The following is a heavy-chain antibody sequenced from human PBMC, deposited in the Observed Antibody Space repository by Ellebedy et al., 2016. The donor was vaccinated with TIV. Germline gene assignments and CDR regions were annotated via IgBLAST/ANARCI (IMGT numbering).Heavy chain of an antibody. CDR1: GGSISSYY. CDR2: IYYSGRT. V-gene: IGHV4-59*01. J-gene: IGHJ6*02. CDR3: GGMATNGMDV. Sequence: MPSETLSLTCTVSGGSISSYYWSWIRQPPGKGLDWIGYIYYSGRTNYSPSLKSRVTISVETSKNQFSLNLTPVTAADTAVYYCGGMATNGMDVWGQGTTVTVSS. D-gene: IGHD5-24*01.